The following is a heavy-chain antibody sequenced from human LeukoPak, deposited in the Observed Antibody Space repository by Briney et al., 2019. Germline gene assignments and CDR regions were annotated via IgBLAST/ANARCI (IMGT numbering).Heavy chain of an antibody. CDR1: GFTFSRYG. CDR2: ITTSSSTI. Sequence: GGSLRLSCAASGFTFSRYGMNWVRQAPGQGLEWLSYITTSSSTIHYADSVKGRFTISRDNAKNSLYLQMNSLGDDDTAVYYCARDQDWAFDYWGRGTLVTVSS. D-gene: IGHD3-9*01. CDR3: ARDQDWAFDY. J-gene: IGHJ4*02. V-gene: IGHV3-48*02.